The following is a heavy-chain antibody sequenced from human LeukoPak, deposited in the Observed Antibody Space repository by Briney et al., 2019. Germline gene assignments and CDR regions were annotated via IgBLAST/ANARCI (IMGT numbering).Heavy chain of an antibody. CDR3: ARVVAARTYYMDV. J-gene: IGHJ6*03. Sequence: SETLSLTCTVSGGSISSYYWSWIRQPPGRGLEWIGYIYYSGSTNYNPSLKSRVTISVDTSKNQFSLKLSSVTAADTAVYYCARVVAARTYYMDVWGKGTTVTVSS. CDR2: IYYSGST. CDR1: GGSISSYY. D-gene: IGHD6-6*01. V-gene: IGHV4-59*01.